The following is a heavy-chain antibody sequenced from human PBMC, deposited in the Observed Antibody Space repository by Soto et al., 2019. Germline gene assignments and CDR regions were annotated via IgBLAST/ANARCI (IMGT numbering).Heavy chain of an antibody. CDR1: GFSLSNARMG. J-gene: IGHJ6*03. CDR2: IFSNDEK. V-gene: IGHV2-26*01. Sequence: QVTLKESGPVLVKPTEPLALTCTVSGFSLSNARMGVSWIRQPPGKALEWLAHIFSNDEKSYSTSLKSRLTISKDTSKSQVVLTMTNMDPVDTATYYCARIGAGFHYYYYYYYMDVWGKGTTVTVSS. CDR3: ARIGAGFHYYYYYYYMDV. D-gene: IGHD3-22*01.